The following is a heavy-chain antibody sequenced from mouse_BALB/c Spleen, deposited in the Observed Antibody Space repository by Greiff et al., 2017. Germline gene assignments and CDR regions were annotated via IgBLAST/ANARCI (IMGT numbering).Heavy chain of an antibody. CDR3: ARAPYGYGYYAMDY. J-gene: IGHJ4*01. Sequence: VQRVESGPGLVAPSQSLSITCTVSGFSLTSYGVHWVRQPPGKGLEWLGVIWAGGSTNYNSALMSRLSISKDNSKSQVFLKMNSLQTDDTAMYYCARAPYGYGYYAMDYWGQGTSVTVSS. D-gene: IGHD2-2*01. V-gene: IGHV2-9*02. CDR1: GFSLTSYG. CDR2: IWAGGST.